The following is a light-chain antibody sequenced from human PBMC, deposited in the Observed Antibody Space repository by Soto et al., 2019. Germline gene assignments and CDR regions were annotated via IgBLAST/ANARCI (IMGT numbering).Light chain of an antibody. CDR1: QSVSISY. CDR2: GAS. Sequence: EIVLTQSPVTLSLSPLERATLSCIASQSVSISYLAWYQQKPGQAPRLLIYGASSRATGIPDRFSGSGSGTDFTLTISRLEPEDFAVYYCQQYGSSLPITFGQGTRLEIK. J-gene: IGKJ5*01. V-gene: IGKV3-20*01. CDR3: QQYGSSLPIT.